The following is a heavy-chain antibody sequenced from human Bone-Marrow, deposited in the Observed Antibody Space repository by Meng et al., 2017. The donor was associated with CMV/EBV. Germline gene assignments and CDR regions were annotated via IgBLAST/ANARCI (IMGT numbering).Heavy chain of an antibody. J-gene: IGHJ4*02. D-gene: IGHD6-13*01. Sequence: GGSLRLSCAASGFAFSTFSMNWVRQAPGKGLEWVSYISSGGSNIYYADSVKGRFTISRDNAKNSVHLQMNSLRDEDTAVYYCARRRSAGTDYWGQGTLVTVSS. CDR2: ISSGGSNI. V-gene: IGHV3-48*02. CDR1: GFAFSTFS. CDR3: ARRRSAGTDY.